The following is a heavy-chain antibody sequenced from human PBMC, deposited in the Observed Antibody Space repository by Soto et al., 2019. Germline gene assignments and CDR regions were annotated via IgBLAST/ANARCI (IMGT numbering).Heavy chain of an antibody. Sequence: VSGPTLVNPTETLTLTCTVSGFSLSNARMGVSWIRQPPGKALEWLAHIFSNDEKSYSTSLKSRLTISKDTSKSQVVLTMTNMDPVDTATYYCARIYQDGLVYYYYGMDVWGQGTTVTVSS. D-gene: IGHD2-2*01. V-gene: IGHV2-26*01. CDR2: IFSNDEK. CDR3: ARIYQDGLVYYYYGMDV. CDR1: GFSLSNARMG. J-gene: IGHJ6*02.